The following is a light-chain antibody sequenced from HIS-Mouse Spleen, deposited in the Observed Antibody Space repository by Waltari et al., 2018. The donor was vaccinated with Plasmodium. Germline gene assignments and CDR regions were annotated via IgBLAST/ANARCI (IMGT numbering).Light chain of an antibody. CDR3: QSADSSGTPNWV. J-gene: IGLJ3*02. V-gene: IGLV3-25*03. CDR1: ALPKQY. CDR2: KDS. Sequence: SYELTQPPSVSVSPGQTARTTCSGDALPKQYAYRYQQKPGQAPVLVIYKDSERPSGIPERFSGSSSGTTVTLTISGVQAEDEADYYCQSADSSGTPNWVFGGGTKLTVL.